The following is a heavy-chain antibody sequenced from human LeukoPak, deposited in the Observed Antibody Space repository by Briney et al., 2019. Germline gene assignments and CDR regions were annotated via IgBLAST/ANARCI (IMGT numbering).Heavy chain of an antibody. CDR2: ISSSGSTI. J-gene: IGHJ4*02. CDR1: GFTFSSYE. D-gene: IGHD5-12*01. V-gene: IGHV3-48*03. Sequence: GGSLRLSCAASGFTFSSYEMNWVRQAPGKGLEWVSYISSSGSTIYYADSVKGRFTISRDNAKNSLYLQMNGLRAEDTAVYYCARSGYSGYTSFDYWGQGTLVTVSS. CDR3: ARSGYSGYTSFDY.